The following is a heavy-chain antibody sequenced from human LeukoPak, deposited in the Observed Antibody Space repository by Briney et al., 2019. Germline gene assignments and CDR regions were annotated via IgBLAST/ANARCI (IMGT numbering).Heavy chain of an antibody. CDR3: VKTAGRDGPAPPY. V-gene: IGHV4-59*01. CDR1: GDSITSSY. J-gene: IGHJ1*01. D-gene: IGHD1-1*01. Sequence: SETLSLTCIISGDSITSSYWSWVRQPPGKGLEWIAYVYCSGITNYNPSLKSRATISVDTSKNQLSLTLSSVTAADTAIYYCVKTAGRDGPAPPYRGPGILVTVSS. CDR2: VYCSGIT.